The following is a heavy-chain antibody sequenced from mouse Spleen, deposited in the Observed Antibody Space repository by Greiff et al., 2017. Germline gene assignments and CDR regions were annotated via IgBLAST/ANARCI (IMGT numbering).Heavy chain of an antibody. CDR1: GFTFSSYA. CDR2: INSNGGST. CDR3: ARDYSNSFAY. D-gene: IGHD2-5*01. J-gene: IGHJ3*01. Sequence: EVKVEESGGGLVKPGGSLKLSCAASGFTFSSYAMSWVRQTPEKRLEWVAAINSNGGSTYYPDTVKDRFTISRDNAKNTLYLQMSSLRSEDTALYYCARDYSNSFAYWGPGTLVPVSA. V-gene: IGHV5-6-2*01.